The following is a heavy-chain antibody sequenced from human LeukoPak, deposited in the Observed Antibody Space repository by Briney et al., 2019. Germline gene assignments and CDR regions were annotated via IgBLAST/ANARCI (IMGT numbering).Heavy chain of an antibody. V-gene: IGHV4-59*08. D-gene: IGHD5-12*01. Sequence: SETLSLTCSVSGGSINSYYWTWIRQPPGKGLEWIGYIYYTGTTNYNPSLESRVTMSVDTSKNQFSLKLSSVTAADTAVYYCARHKGVYEYSGYDLGGWFDPWGQGTLVTVSS. J-gene: IGHJ5*02. CDR3: ARHKGVYEYSGYDLGGWFDP. CDR2: IYYTGTT. CDR1: GGSINSYY.